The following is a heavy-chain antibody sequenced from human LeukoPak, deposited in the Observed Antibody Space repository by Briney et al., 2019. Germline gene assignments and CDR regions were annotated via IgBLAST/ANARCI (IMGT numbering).Heavy chain of an antibody. V-gene: IGHV4-30-4*01. CDR3: ARVWDREGYYDSNDASDI. CDR1: GGSISSGDYY. D-gene: IGHD3-22*01. J-gene: IGHJ3*02. CDR2: IYYSGST. Sequence: SETLSLTCTVSGGSISSGDYYWSWIRQPPGTGLEWIGYIYYSGSTYYNPSLKSRVTISVDTSKNQFSLKLSSVTAADTAVYYCARVWDREGYYDSNDASDIWGQGTMVTVSS.